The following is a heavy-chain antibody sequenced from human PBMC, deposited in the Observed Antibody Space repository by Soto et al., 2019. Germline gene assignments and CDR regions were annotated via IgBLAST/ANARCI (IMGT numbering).Heavy chain of an antibody. Sequence: EAQLVESGGGLVRPGGPLRLSCAVSGFSVSTNFMNWVRQAPGMETQWVAVLYPGPGTYYAYSVQGRFIISRDDSTNTLILHLTNMRAENTLMYYCTRQCDGDCSKAFPLWGKGTMVTVSS. V-gene: IGHV3-66*04. D-gene: IGHD2-21*01. CDR1: GFSVSTNF. CDR3: TRQCDGDCSKAFPL. J-gene: IGHJ3*01. CDR2: LYPGPGT.